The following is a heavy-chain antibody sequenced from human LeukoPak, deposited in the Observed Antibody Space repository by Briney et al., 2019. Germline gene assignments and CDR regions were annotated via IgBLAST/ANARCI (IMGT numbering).Heavy chain of an antibody. V-gene: IGHV3-23*01. CDR1: GFTFSSYV. Sequence: PGGSLRLSCAASGFTFSSYVMSWVRQAPGKGLEWVSAISGSGGSTFYADSVKGRFTISRDNSKNTLYLQMNSLRAEDTAVYYCARPQQWLAAFDYWGQGTLVTVSS. D-gene: IGHD6-19*01. CDR2: ISGSGGST. CDR3: ARPQQWLAAFDY. J-gene: IGHJ4*02.